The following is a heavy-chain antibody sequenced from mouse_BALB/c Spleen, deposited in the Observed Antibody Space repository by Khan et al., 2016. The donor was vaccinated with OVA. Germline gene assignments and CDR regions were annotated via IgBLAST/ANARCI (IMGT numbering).Heavy chain of an antibody. CDR3: ARGDYFDY. J-gene: IGHJ2*01. V-gene: IGHV3-2*02. CDR1: GYSITSDYA. CDR2: ISYSGST. Sequence: EVELVESGPGLVKPSQSLSLTCTVTGYSITSDYAWNWIRQFPGNKLEWMGYISYSGSTSYHPSLKSRISITRDTSKNQFFLQLNSVTTEDTATYYCARGDYFDYWGQGTTLTVSS.